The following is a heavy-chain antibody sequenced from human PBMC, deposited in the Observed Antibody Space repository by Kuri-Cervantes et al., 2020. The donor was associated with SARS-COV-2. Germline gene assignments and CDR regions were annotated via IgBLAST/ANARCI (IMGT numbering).Heavy chain of an antibody. D-gene: IGHD2/OR15-2a*01. Sequence: GGSLRLSCAASGFSFSSYWMSWVRQAPGKGLEWVATIKKDETEKYYVDSVKGRFTISRDNAKNSLYLQMNSLRAEDSAVYYCARDKFWVPVVITPVLNPRYHYYMDVWGNGTTVTVSS. V-gene: IGHV3-7*01. CDR3: ARDKFWVPVVITPVLNPRYHYYMDV. J-gene: IGHJ6*03. CDR1: GFSFSSYW. CDR2: IKKDETEK.